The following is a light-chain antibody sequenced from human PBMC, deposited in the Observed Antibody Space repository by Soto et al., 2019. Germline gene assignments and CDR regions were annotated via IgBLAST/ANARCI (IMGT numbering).Light chain of an antibody. J-gene: IGKJ3*01. CDR3: QQRSNWPSLT. V-gene: IGKV3-11*01. Sequence: EIVLTQSPATLSSSPGERATLSCRASQSVSSYLAWYQQKPGQAPRLLIYDASNMATGVPARFSGSGSGTDFTIITISLQHEDYAVSYCQQRSNWPSLTFGRGTKVDIK. CDR2: DAS. CDR1: QSVSSY.